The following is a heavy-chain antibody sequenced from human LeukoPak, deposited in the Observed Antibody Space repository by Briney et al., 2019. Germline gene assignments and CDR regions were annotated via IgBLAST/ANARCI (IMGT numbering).Heavy chain of an antibody. D-gene: IGHD6-25*01. CDR2: IKSKTDGGTT. J-gene: IGHJ4*02. Sequence: GGSLRLSCAASGFTFSNAWMSWVRQAPGKGLEWVGRIKSKTDGGTTDYAAPVKDRFTISRDDSKNTLFLQINSLKTEDTAVYYCTTYVAAAGTRHFDSWGQGALVTVSS. V-gene: IGHV3-15*01. CDR1: GFTFSNAW. CDR3: TTYVAAAGTRHFDS.